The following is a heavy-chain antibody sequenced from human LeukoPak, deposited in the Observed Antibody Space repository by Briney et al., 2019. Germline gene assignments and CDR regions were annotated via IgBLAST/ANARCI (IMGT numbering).Heavy chain of an antibody. Sequence: ASVQVSCMASVYTFTSYVINWVRQATGKGLDWMGWMNHNSGNTGYAQKFEGRVTITRNTSISTAYMEVSSLRSEDTAVDYCARGRCSGGSCYERRLFDYWGQGTLVTVSS. V-gene: IGHV1-8*03. D-gene: IGHD2-15*01. CDR2: MNHNSGNT. CDR3: ARGRCSGGSCYERRLFDY. CDR1: VYTFTSYV. J-gene: IGHJ4*02.